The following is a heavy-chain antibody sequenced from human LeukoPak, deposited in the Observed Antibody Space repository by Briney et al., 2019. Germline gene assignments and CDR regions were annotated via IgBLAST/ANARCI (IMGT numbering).Heavy chain of an antibody. J-gene: IGHJ4*02. CDR1: GYSFTAYG. D-gene: IGHD5-12*01. CDR3: ARSPGGGYELNY. V-gene: IGHV1-18*01. Sequence: GASVKVSCKASGYSFTAYGISWVRQAPGQGLEWMGWIGPYNGNAIYAPNLQGRISMTTDTSTSTAYMDLRSLRSDDTAVYYCARSPGGGYELNYWGQGTLVTVSS. CDR2: IGPYNGNA.